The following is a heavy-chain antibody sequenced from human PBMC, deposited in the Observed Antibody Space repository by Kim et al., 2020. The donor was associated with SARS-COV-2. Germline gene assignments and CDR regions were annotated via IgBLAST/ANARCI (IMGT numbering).Heavy chain of an antibody. Sequence: SETLSLTCTVSGGSISSGGYYWSWIRQHPGKGLEWIGYIYYSGSTYYNPSLKSRVTISVDTSKNQFSLKLSSVTAADTAVYYCAGEYSSSWGFAPWGQGTLVTVSS. D-gene: IGHD6-13*01. CDR1: GGSISSGGYY. V-gene: IGHV4-31*03. CDR3: AGEYSSSWGFAP. J-gene: IGHJ5*02. CDR2: IYYSGST.